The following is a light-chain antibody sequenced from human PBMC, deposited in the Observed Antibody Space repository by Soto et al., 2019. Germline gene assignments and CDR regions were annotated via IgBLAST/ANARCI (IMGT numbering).Light chain of an antibody. Sequence: QSALTQPASVSGSPEQSITISCAGTSSDVGSYNYVSWYQQHPGKAPQLMIYQVSDRPSGVSNRFSGSNSGNTASLTISGLQAEDEAYYYCSAYTGSTTAVVFGGGTKLPVL. CDR3: SAYTGSTTAVV. CDR2: QVS. J-gene: IGLJ2*01. V-gene: IGLV2-14*01. CDR1: SSDVGSYNY.